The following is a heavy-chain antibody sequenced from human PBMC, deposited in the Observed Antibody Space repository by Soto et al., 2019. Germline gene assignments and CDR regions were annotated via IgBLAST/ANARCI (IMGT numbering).Heavy chain of an antibody. D-gene: IGHD6-19*01. CDR2: ISADNGHT. J-gene: IGHJ5*02. CDR3: ARDDRRAMAGDNWFDP. V-gene: IGHV1-18*01. Sequence: ASVKVSGKTSGYTFNNYGITWVRQAPGQGLEWMGWISADNGHTNFTQKLQGRVTMTTDTSTSTAYMELRSLRSDDTAVYYCARDDRRAMAGDNWFDPWGQGTLVTVSS. CDR1: GYTFNNYG.